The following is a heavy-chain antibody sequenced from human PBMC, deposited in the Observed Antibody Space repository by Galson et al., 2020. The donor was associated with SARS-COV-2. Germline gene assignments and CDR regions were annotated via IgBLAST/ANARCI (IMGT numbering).Heavy chain of an antibody. Sequence: GGSLRLSCVVSGFTFSDYSMSWIRQAPGKGLEWLSYIHRSSRFYTNYADSVKGRFTISRDNAKNSLFLEMNSLRGDDTAVYYCAREGLVRGGTFDHWGQGTLVTVSS. V-gene: IGHV3-11*06. CDR2: IHRSSRFYT. D-gene: IGHD3-10*01. CDR1: GFTFSDYS. CDR3: AREGLVRGGTFDH. J-gene: IGHJ5*02.